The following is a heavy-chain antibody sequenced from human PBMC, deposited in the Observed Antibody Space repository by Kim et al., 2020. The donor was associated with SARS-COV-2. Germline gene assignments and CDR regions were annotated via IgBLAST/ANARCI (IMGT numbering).Heavy chain of an antibody. V-gene: IGHV3-33*05. J-gene: IGHJ3*02. CDR3: AKSASSCWLWAFDI. CDR1: GFTFSNYG. Sequence: GGSLRLSCAASGFTFSNYGMHWVRQAPGKGLEWVAIISYDGSNKYYADSVKGRFTISRDNSKNTLYLQMNSLRAEDTAVYYCAKSASSCWLWAFDIWGQG. D-gene: IGHD6-19*01. CDR2: ISYDGSNK.